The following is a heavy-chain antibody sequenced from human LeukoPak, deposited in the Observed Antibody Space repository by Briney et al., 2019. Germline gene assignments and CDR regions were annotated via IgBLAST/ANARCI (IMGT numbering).Heavy chain of an antibody. J-gene: IGHJ3*02. CDR1: GFTFSSYA. CDR3: AKDRITMIVVDAFDI. CDR2: INGSGGST. D-gene: IGHD3-22*01. V-gene: IGHV3-23*01. Sequence: PGGSLRLSCAASGFTFSSYAMSWVRQAPGKGLEWVSAINGSGGSTYYADSVKGRFTISRDNSKNTLYLQMYSLRAEDTAVYYCAKDRITMIVVDAFDIWGQGTMVTVSS.